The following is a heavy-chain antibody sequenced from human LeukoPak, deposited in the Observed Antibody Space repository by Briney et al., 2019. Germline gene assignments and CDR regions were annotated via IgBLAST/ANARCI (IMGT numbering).Heavy chain of an antibody. J-gene: IGHJ4*02. D-gene: IGHD2-2*01. CDR1: GFTFSSYA. Sequence: GGSLRLACAASGFTFSSYAVSWVRQAPGKRLEWVSAISGSGGSTYYADSAKGRFTISRDNSKNTLYLQMNSLRAEATAVYSCAKWGTGTQLDNYFDYWGQGTLVTVSS. V-gene: IGHV3-23*01. CDR2: ISGSGGST. CDR3: AKWGTGTQLDNYFDY.